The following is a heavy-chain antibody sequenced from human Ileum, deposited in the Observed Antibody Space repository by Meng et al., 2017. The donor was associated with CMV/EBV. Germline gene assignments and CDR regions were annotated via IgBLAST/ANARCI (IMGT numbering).Heavy chain of an antibody. CDR3: ARSLYYSSYYFDY. J-gene: IGHJ4*02. CDR2: IYGDEDK. V-gene: IGHV2-5*02. D-gene: IGHD3-16*01. CDR1: GFSVRTRGVG. Sequence: ITWPGSGSTLVKASRTLALTCPFAGFSVRTRGVGVGWIRQPAGTGLRWLALIYGDEDKGYSPSLKRRLTTTKDPSKNQVILTMTKVGPVDTDTYVCARSLYYSSYYFDYWGQGTLVTVSS.